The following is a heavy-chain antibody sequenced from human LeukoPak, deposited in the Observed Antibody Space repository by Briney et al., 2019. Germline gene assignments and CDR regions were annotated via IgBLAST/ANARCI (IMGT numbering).Heavy chain of an antibody. CDR2: INHSGST. CDR1: GGSFSGYY. D-gene: IGHD1-1*01. CDR3: ARPPGHWNAGEDY. J-gene: IGHJ4*02. V-gene: IGHV4-34*01. Sequence: SETLSLTCAVYGGSFSGYYWSWIRQPPGKGLEWIGEINHSGSTNYNPSLKSRVTISVDTSKNQFSLKLSSVTAADTAVYYCARPPGHWNAGEDYWGQGTLVTVSS.